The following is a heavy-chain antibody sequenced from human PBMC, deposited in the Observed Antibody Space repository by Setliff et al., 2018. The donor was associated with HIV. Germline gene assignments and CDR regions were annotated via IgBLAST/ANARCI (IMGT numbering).Heavy chain of an antibody. CDR3: ARANFWRGSYGY. J-gene: IGHJ4*02. V-gene: IGHV4-39*07. Sequence: PSETLSLTCTVSGGSISSNNYYWGWIRQPLGKGLEWSGSIYYSGSTYYKPSLRSRVTISVDTSKNQFSLKLSSVTAADTAVYYCARANFWRGSYGYWGQVTRVTVSS. CDR1: GGSISSNNYY. CDR2: IYYSGST. D-gene: IGHD3-3*01.